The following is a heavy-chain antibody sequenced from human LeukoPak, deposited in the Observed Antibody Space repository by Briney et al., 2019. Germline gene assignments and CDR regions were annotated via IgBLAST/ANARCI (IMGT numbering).Heavy chain of an antibody. V-gene: IGHV1-24*01. Sequence: ASVKVSCKVSGYTLTELSMHWVRQAPGKGLEWMGGFDPEDGETIYAQRFQGRVTMTEDTSTDTAYMELSSLRSEDTAVYYCATDRLVRGVIIGAFDIWGQGTMVTVSS. CDR1: GYTLTELS. D-gene: IGHD3-10*01. CDR3: ATDRLVRGVIIGAFDI. CDR2: FDPEDGET. J-gene: IGHJ3*02.